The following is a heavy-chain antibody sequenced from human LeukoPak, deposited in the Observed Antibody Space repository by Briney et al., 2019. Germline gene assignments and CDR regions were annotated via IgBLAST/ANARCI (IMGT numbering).Heavy chain of an antibody. Sequence: GGSLRLSCAASGFTFSSYSMNWVRQAPGKGLEWVSSISSSSSYIYYADSVKGRFTISRDNAKNSLYLQMNSQRAEDTAVYYCARDLGLGAFDIWGQGTMVTVSS. D-gene: IGHD7-27*01. CDR1: GFTFSSYS. CDR2: ISSSSSYI. J-gene: IGHJ3*02. CDR3: ARDLGLGAFDI. V-gene: IGHV3-21*01.